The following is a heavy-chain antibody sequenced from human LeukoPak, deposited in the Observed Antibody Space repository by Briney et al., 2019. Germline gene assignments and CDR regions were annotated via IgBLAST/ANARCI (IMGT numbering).Heavy chain of an antibody. CDR1: GGSISSSSYY. CDR2: TYYSGST. D-gene: IGHD3-9*01. Sequence: PLETLSLTCTVSGGSISSSSYYWGWIRQPPGKGLEWIGSTYYSGSTYYNPSLKSRVTISVDTSKNQFSLKLSSVTAADTAVYYCARGSAYQSYYDILTGYAIFDYWGQGTLVTVSS. J-gene: IGHJ4*02. V-gene: IGHV4-39*07. CDR3: ARGSAYQSYYDILTGYAIFDY.